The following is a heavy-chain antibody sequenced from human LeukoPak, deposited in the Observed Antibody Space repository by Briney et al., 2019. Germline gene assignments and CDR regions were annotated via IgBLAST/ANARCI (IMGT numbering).Heavy chain of an antibody. D-gene: IGHD1/OR15-1a*01. CDR2: IFFYGTT. V-gene: IGHV4-4*02. Sequence: SETLSLTCSVSIGSISSSKWWSWVRQSPVKGRDWFGEIFFYGTTNYNPSFTSRVTMSVDRSRNQFSLKLTSVTAADTAVYYCARQKWEQQGRDYYFNGLDVWGPGTTVIVSS. J-gene: IGHJ6*02. CDR3: ARQKWEQQGRDYYFNGLDV. CDR1: IGSISSSKW.